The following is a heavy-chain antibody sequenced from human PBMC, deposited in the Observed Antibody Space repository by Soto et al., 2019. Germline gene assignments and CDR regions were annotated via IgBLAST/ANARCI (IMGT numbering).Heavy chain of an antibody. CDR3: ASEHIAVASNPFDY. CDR2: INPSGGST. CDR1: GYTFTSYY. Sequence: XVKVSSRASGYTFTSYYMHWVRHAPGQGLEWMGIINPSGGSTSYAQKFQGRVTMTRDTSTSTVYMELSSLRSEDTAVYYCASEHIAVASNPFDYWGQGTQVTVSS. D-gene: IGHD6-19*01. J-gene: IGHJ4*02. V-gene: IGHV1-46*01.